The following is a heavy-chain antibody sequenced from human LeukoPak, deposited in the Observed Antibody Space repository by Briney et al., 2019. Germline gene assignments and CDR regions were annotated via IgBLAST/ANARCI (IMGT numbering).Heavy chain of an antibody. CDR2: IYYSGST. D-gene: IGHD3-10*01. J-gene: IGHJ4*02. CDR1: GGSISSYY. V-gene: IGHV4-59*01. Sequence: SETLSLTCTVSGGSISSYYWSWIRQPPGKGLEWIGYIYYSGSTNYNPSLKSRVTISVDTSKNQFSLKLSSVTAADTAVYYCARALLSGDVYYLDSYDQGNRITVSS. CDR3: ARALLSGDVYYLDS.